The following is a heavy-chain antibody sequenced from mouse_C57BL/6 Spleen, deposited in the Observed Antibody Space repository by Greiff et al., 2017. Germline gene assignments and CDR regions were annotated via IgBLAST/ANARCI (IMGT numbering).Heavy chain of an antibody. CDR2: IYPSASET. CDR3: ARSGLLHYAMDY. J-gene: IGHJ4*01. D-gene: IGHD2-3*01. CDR1: GYTFTSYW. Sequence: QVQLQQSGAELVRPGSSVKLSCKASGYTFTSYWMDWVKQRPGQGLEWIGNIYPSASETHYNQKFKDKATLTVDKSSSTAYMQLSSLTSEDSAVYYCARSGLLHYAMDYWGQGTSVTVSS. V-gene: IGHV1-61*01.